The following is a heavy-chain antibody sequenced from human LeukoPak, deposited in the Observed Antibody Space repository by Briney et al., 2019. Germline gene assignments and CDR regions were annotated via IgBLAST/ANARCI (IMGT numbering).Heavy chain of an antibody. D-gene: IGHD4-17*01. CDR1: GGSISRSSYY. CDR3: ARHEVSTVTKGGYYFNY. Sequence: SETLSLTCTVSGGSISRSSYYWGWIRQPPGKGLEWIGSIYYSGSTYYNPSLKSRVTISVDTSKNQFSPKVTSVTAADTAMYYCARHEVSTVTKGGYYFNYWGQGSLVTVSS. CDR2: IYYSGST. V-gene: IGHV4-39*01. J-gene: IGHJ4*02.